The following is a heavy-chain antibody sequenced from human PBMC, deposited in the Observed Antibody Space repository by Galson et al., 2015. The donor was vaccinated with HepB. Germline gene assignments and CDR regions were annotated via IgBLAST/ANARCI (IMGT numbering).Heavy chain of an antibody. Sequence: SLRLSCAASGFTFSSYSMNWVRQAPGKGLEWVSSISSSSSYIYYADSVKGRFTISRDNAKNSLYLQMNSLRAEDAAVYYCAREGWVVVPAASDAFDIWGQGTMVTVSS. CDR1: GFTFSSYS. D-gene: IGHD2-2*01. V-gene: IGHV3-21*01. CDR3: AREGWVVVPAASDAFDI. J-gene: IGHJ3*02. CDR2: ISSSSSYI.